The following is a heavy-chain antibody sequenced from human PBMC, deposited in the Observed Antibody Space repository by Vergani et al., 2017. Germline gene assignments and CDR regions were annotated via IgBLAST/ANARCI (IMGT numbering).Heavy chain of an antibody. CDR2: IYYSGRT. J-gene: IGHJ4*02. CDR1: GGSISSYY. V-gene: IGHV4-59*01. D-gene: IGHD3-22*01. Sequence: QVQLQESGPGLVKPSETLSLTCTVSGGSISSYYWSWTRQHPGKGLEWIGYIYYSGRTNYNPSLKSRVTLPVDTSKNQFSLKLSSVTAADTAVYYCARDRGGWLLLDYWGQGTLVTVSS. CDR3: ARDRGGWLLLDY.